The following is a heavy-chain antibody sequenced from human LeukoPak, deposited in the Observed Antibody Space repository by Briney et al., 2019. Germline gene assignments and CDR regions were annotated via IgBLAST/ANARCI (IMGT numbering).Heavy chain of an antibody. V-gene: IGHV7-4-1*02. J-gene: IGHJ5*02. CDR2: INTNIGNP. D-gene: IGHD2-8*01. Sequence: GASVKVSCKASGYTFTSYAMNWVRQAPGQGLEWMGWINTNIGNPTYAQGFTGRFVFSLDTSVSTAYLQISSLKAEDTAVYYCARALGYCTNGVCQTWAVPGPWGQGTLVIVSS. CDR3: ARALGYCTNGVCQTWAVPGP. CDR1: GYTFTSYA.